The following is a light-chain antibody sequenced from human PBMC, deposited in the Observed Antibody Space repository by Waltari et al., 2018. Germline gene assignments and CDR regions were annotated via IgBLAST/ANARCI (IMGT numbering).Light chain of an antibody. CDR3: QQYDNLLT. CDR2: DAS. CDR1: QDIGNY. J-gene: IGKJ4*01. V-gene: IGKV1-33*01. Sequence: DIRMTQSPSSLSASGGDRGTITCQARQDIGNYLNWYQQIAGKAPKLLISDASKLETGVPSRFSGSGSGTHFTFTISSLQPADSATYYCQQYDNLLTFGGGTKVEIQ.